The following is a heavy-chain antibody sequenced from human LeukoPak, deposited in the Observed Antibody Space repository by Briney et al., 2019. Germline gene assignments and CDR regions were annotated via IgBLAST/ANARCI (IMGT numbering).Heavy chain of an antibody. CDR2: ISGSGGST. J-gene: IGHJ3*02. CDR3: ARAENNVLLWFGEEGAFDI. V-gene: IGHV3-23*01. D-gene: IGHD3-10*01. CDR1: GFTFSSYA. Sequence: GGSPRLSCAASGFTFSSYAMSWVRQAPGKGLEWVSAISGSGGSTYYADSVKGRFTISRDNSKNTLYLQMNSLRAEDTAVYYCARAENNVLLWFGEEGAFDIWGQGTMVTVSS.